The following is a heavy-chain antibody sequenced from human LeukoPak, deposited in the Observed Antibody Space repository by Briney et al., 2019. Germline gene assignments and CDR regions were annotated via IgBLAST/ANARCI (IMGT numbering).Heavy chain of an antibody. CDR3: ARRHGRCSDGSCYYPDY. Sequence: AAVKVSCKASGYIFTSYEINWVRQATGQGLEWMGWMNPNSGNTGYAQKFQGRVTMTSNSSITTAYMELSSLRSEDTAVYYCARRHGRCSDGSCYYPDYWGQGTLVTVSS. D-gene: IGHD2-15*01. V-gene: IGHV1-8*01. J-gene: IGHJ4*02. CDR1: GYIFTSYE. CDR2: MNPNSGNT.